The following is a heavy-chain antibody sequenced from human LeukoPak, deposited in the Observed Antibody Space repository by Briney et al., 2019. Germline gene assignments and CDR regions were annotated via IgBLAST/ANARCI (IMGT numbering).Heavy chain of an antibody. Sequence: GGSLRLSCAASGFTFSSYAMSWVRQAPGKGLEWVSAISGSGGSTYYADSVKGRFTISRDNSKNTLYLQMNSLRAEDTAVYYCAKDGVVATSEVNYYYGMDVWGQGTTVTVSS. V-gene: IGHV3-23*01. J-gene: IGHJ6*02. CDR2: ISGSGGST. CDR1: GFTFSSYA. D-gene: IGHD5-12*01. CDR3: AKDGVVATSEVNYYYGMDV.